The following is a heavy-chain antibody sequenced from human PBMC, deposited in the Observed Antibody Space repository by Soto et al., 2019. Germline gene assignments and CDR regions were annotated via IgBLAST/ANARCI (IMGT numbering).Heavy chain of an antibody. CDR3: TTDSYSSIIVVRFYY. V-gene: IGHV3-15*07. D-gene: IGHD3-22*01. CDR2: IKSKTDGGTP. Sequence: GGSLRLSCAASGFTFSNAWINWVRQAPGKGLEWVGRIKSKTDGGTPDYAAPVKGRFAISRDDSKNMVYLQMNSLKTEDTGMYYCTTDSYSSIIVVRFYYWGHGTLVTVSS. J-gene: IGHJ4*01. CDR1: GFTFSNAW.